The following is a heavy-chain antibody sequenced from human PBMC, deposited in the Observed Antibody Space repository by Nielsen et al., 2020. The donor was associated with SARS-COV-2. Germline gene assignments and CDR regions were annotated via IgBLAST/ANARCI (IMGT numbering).Heavy chain of an antibody. V-gene: IGHV4-31*03. D-gene: IGHD3-22*01. CDR2: IYYSGST. Sequence: TLSLTCTVSGGSISSGGYYWSWIRQHPGKGLEWIGYIYYSGSTYYNPSLKSRVTISVDTSKNQFSLKLSSVTAADTAVYYCARTHPNYYDSSGYYPNYGMDVWGQGTTVTVSS. CDR1: GGSISSGGYY. CDR3: ARTHPNYYDSSGYYPNYGMDV. J-gene: IGHJ6*02.